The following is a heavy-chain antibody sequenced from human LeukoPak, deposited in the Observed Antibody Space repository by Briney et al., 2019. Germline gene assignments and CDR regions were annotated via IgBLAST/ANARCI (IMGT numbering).Heavy chain of an antibody. CDR2: ISYSGST. CDR3: VRIYCTSTSCYGDSYCGMDV. J-gene: IGHJ6*02. V-gene: IGHV4-39*01. CDR1: GDSISSSRHS. Sequence: SETLSLTCTVSGDSISSSRHSWGWIRQPPGKGLEWIGSISYSGSTYYNPSLKTRVTMSVDTSENQFSLKLSSVTAADSTVYYCVRIYCTSTSCYGDSYCGMDVWGQGTTVTVSS. D-gene: IGHD2-2*01.